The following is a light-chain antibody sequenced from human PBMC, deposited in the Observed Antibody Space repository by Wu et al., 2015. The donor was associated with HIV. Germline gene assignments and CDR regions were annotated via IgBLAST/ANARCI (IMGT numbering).Light chain of an antibody. CDR1: QSVSSSY. Sequence: EIVLTRSPGTLSLSPGERATLSCRASQSVSSSYLAWYQQKPGQAPRLLIYGASSRATGIPDRFSGSGSGTDFILTISRLEPEDFAVYFCHQYGSSPGDFTFGPGTTVDIK. V-gene: IGKV3-20*01. CDR3: HQYGSSPGDFT. J-gene: IGKJ3*01. CDR2: GAS.